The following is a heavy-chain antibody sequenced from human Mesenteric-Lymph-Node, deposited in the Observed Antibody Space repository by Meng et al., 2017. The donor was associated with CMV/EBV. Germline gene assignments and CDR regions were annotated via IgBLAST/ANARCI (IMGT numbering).Heavy chain of an antibody. CDR2: ISWNSGSI. J-gene: IGHJ6*02. CDR3: ARVREGYCTSTTCNTEYGMDV. D-gene: IGHD5-24*01. Sequence: GGSLRLSCAASGFTFDDYAMHWVRQAPGKGLEWVSGISWNSGSIGYADSVKGRFTISRDNFKNTLYLQMNSLRTEDTAVYYCARVREGYCTSTTCNTEYGMDVWGQGTTVTVSS. V-gene: IGHV3-9*01. CDR1: GFTFDDYA.